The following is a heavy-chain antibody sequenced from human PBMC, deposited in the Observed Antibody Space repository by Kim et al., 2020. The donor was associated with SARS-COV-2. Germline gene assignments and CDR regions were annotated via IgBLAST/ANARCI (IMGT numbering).Heavy chain of an antibody. CDR3: AKYRAADYDILTGPHRQAFDI. D-gene: IGHD3-9*01. Sequence: GGSLRLSCAASGFTFEDYAMHWVRQAPGKGLEWVSLISGDGGSTYYADSVKGRFTISRDNSKNSLYLQMNSLRTEDTALYYCAKYRAADYDILTGPHRQAFDIWGQGTMDTVSS. J-gene: IGHJ3*02. CDR1: GFTFEDYA. V-gene: IGHV3-43*02. CDR2: ISGDGGST.